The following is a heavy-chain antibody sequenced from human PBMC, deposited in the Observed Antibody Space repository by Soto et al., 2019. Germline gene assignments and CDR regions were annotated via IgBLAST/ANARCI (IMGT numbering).Heavy chain of an antibody. D-gene: IGHD2-2*01. CDR3: ARTGEVPAADLDY. V-gene: IGHV1-69*02. Sequence: QVQLVQSGAEVKKPGSSVKVSCKASGGTFSSYTISWVRQAPGQGLEWMGRIIPILGIANYAQKFQGRVTITADKSTSTAYMELSSLRSEDTAVYYCARTGEVPAADLDYWGQGTLDTVSS. J-gene: IGHJ4*02. CDR1: GGTFSSYT. CDR2: IIPILGIA.